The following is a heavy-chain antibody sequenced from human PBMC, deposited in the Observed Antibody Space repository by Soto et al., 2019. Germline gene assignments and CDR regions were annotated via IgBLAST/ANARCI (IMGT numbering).Heavy chain of an antibody. CDR2: IYHSGST. CDR1: GGSISSGGYS. V-gene: IGHV4-30-2*01. J-gene: IGHJ6*02. Sequence: QLQLQESGSGLVKPSQTLSLTCAVSGGSISSGGYSWSWIRQPPGKGLEWIGYIYHSGSTYYNPSLKSRVTISVDRSKNQFSLXXXSVTAAXXXVYXXXTAITMVRGVNYYYYGMDVWGQWTTVTVSS. CDR3: XTAITMVRGVNYYYYGMDV. D-gene: IGHD3-10*01.